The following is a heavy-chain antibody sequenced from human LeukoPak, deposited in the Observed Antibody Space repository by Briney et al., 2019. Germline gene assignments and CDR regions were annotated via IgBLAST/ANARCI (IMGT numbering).Heavy chain of an antibody. CDR3: ELGITMIGGV. J-gene: IGHJ6*04. CDR2: ISGSGSTI. D-gene: IGHD3-10*02. Sequence: PGGSLRLSCAASGFTFSSYEMNWVRQAPGKGLEWVSYISGSGSTIYYADSVKGRFTISRDNAKNSLYLQMNSLRAEDTAVYYAELGITMIGGVWGKGTTVTISS. CDR1: GFTFSSYE. V-gene: IGHV3-48*03.